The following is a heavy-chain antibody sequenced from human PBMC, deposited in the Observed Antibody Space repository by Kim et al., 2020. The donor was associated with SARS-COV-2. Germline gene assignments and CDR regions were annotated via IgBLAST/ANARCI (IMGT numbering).Heavy chain of an antibody. D-gene: IGHD3-16*01. Sequence: GGSLRLSCAASGFTVSSNYMSWVRQAPGKGLEWVSVIYSGGSTYYADSVKGRFTISRDNSKNTLYLQMNSLRAEDTAVYYCARDPVGEYYYNMDVWGQGTTVTVSS. CDR3: ARDPVGEYYYNMDV. J-gene: IGHJ6*02. CDR1: GFTVSSNY. V-gene: IGHV3-53*01. CDR2: IYSGGST.